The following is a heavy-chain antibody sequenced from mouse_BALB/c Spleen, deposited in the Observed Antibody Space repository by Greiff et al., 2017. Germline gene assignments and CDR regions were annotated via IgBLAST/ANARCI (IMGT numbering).Heavy chain of an antibody. V-gene: IGHV1-87*01. Sequence: QVQLKESGAELARPGASVKLSCKASGYTFTSYWMQWVKQRPGQGLEWIGAIYPGDGDTRYTQKFKGKATLTADKSSSTAYMQLSSLASEDSAVYYCARGGAGEYYAMDYWGQGTSVTVSS. CDR3: ARGGAGEYYAMDY. CDR1: GYTFTSYW. CDR2: IYPGDGDT. J-gene: IGHJ4*01.